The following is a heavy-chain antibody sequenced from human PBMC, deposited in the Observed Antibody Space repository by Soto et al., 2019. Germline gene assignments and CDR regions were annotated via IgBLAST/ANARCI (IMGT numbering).Heavy chain of an antibody. J-gene: IGHJ3*02. CDR2: IYYSGST. CDR1: GGSISSYY. CDR3: ARVREAYGDYFSNDAFDI. Sequence: QVQLQESGPGLVKPSETLSLTCTVSGGSISSYYWSWIRQPPGMGLEWIGYIYYSGSTNYNPSLKSRVTRSLDTSKNQFSLKLSSATAEDTALYYCARVREAYGDYFSNDAFDIWGQGTMVTVSS. V-gene: IGHV4-59*01. D-gene: IGHD4-17*01.